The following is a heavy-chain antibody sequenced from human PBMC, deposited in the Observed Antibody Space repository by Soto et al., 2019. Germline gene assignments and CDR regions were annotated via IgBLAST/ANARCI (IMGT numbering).Heavy chain of an antibody. J-gene: IGHJ4*02. CDR1: GFTFSSYG. CDR2: IWYDGSNK. D-gene: IGHD2-2*01. Sequence: GGSLRLSCAASGFTFSSYGMHWVRQAPGKGLEWVAVIWYDGSNKYYADSVKGRFTISRDNSKNTLYLQMNSLRAEDTAVYYCARDLQYCSSTSCSDYWGQGTLVTVSS. CDR3: ARDLQYCSSTSCSDY. V-gene: IGHV3-33*01.